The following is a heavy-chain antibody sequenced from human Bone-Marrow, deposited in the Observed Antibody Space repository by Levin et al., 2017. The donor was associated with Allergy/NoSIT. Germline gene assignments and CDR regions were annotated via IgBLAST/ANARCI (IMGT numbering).Heavy chain of an antibody. J-gene: IGHJ6*02. V-gene: IGHV1-46*01. CDR2: INPLHGGR. CDR1: RASFSNFG. CDR3: ARAGPDGGGAGHYAMDV. Sequence: ASVKVSCEASRASFSNFGFSWVRQAPGQGLEWMGIINPLHGGRALAQKFQDRVTVTRDTSTVGTSTGTVYMEVNDLRPGDPAVYYCARAGPDGGGAGHYAMDVWGQGTTVTVSS. D-gene: IGHD2-2*01.